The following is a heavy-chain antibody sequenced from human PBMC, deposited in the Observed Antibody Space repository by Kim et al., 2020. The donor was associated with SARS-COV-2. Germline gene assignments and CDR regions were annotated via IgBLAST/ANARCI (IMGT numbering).Heavy chain of an antibody. D-gene: IGHD5-18*01. Sequence: GGSLRLSCAASGFTFSDYYMSWIRQAPGKGLEWVSYISSSSSYTNYADSVKGRFTISRDNAKNSLYLQMNSLRAEDTAVYYCARVPERSYGYISGYYYYGMDVWGQGTTVTVSS. CDR2: ISSSSSYT. J-gene: IGHJ6*02. CDR1: GFTFSDYY. CDR3: ARVPERSYGYISGYYYYGMDV. V-gene: IGHV3-11*05.